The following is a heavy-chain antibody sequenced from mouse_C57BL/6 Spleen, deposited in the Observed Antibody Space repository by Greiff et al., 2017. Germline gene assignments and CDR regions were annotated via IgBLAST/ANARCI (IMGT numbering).Heavy chain of an antibody. V-gene: IGHV5-17*01. Sequence: DVQLVESGGGLVKPGGSLKLSCAASGFTFSDYGMHWVRQAPEKGLEWVAYISSGSSTIYYADTVKGRFTISRDNAKNTLFLQMTSLRSEDTAMYYCARDGLRHFFAYWGQGTLVTVSA. CDR1: GFTFSDYG. CDR2: ISSGSSTI. D-gene: IGHD2-4*01. J-gene: IGHJ3*01. CDR3: ARDGLRHFFAY.